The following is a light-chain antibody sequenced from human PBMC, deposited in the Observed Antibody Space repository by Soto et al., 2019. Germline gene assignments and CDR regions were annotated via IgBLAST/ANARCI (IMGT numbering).Light chain of an antibody. J-gene: IGKJ5*01. V-gene: IGKV2D-29*02. Sequence: DAVMTQTPLSLSVAPGQPASISCKSSQSLLHITGETFLFWYLQKPGQSPQLLIYEVSTRVSGVADRFSGSGSGTDFTLEISRVETDDVGIYYCMQSTQLPPTFGQGTRLEIK. CDR1: QSLLHITGETF. CDR3: MQSTQLPPT. CDR2: EVS.